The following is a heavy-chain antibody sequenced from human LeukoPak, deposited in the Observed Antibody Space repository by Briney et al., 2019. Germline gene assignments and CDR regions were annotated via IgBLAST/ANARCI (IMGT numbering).Heavy chain of an antibody. CDR1: GGTFSSYA. CDR3: ARSAGGNSAGDDY. Sequence: GASVKVSCKASGGTFSSYAISWVRQAPGQGLEWMGRIIPILGIANYAQKFQGRVTMTTDTSTSTAYMELRSLRSDDTAVYYCARSAGGNSAGDDYWGQGTLVTVSS. CDR2: IIPILGIA. V-gene: IGHV1-69*04. J-gene: IGHJ4*02. D-gene: IGHD4-23*01.